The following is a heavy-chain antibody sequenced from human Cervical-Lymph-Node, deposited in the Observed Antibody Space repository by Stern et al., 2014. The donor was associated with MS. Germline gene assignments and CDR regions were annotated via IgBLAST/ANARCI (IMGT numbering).Heavy chain of an antibody. J-gene: IGHJ4*02. CDR1: GYTFTGHS. D-gene: IGHD6-13*01. V-gene: IGHV1-2*06. CDR2: INPSTGDP. CDR3: ATADGSSWGSFDD. Sequence: VQLVQSGAEVTKPGASVRVSCKASGYTFTGHSIHWVRQAPGQGLEWMGRINPSTGDPNSAQKVQGRVPMPMDPSMPPAYLELSSPTSDDTAIYYCATADGSSWGSFDDWGQGTLITVSS.